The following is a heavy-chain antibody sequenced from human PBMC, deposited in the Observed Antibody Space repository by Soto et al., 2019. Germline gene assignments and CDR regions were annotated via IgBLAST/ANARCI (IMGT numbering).Heavy chain of an antibody. Sequence: AASVKVSCKASGYIFTGYYMHCVRQAPGQGLEWMGWINPNSGDTNYTQKFQGWVTMTRDTSISTAYMELSRLRSDDTAVYYCATSRISIAVAGETEYYFDYWGQGTPVTVSS. D-gene: IGHD6-19*01. V-gene: IGHV1-2*04. J-gene: IGHJ4*02. CDR3: ATSRISIAVAGETEYYFDY. CDR1: GYIFTGYY. CDR2: INPNSGDT.